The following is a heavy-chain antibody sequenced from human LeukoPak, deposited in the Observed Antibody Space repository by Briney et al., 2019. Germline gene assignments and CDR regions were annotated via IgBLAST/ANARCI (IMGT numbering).Heavy chain of an antibody. CDR1: GYTFTSHG. V-gene: IGHV1-18*01. D-gene: IGHD2-2*02. Sequence: ASVKVSCKASGYTFTSHGINWVRQAPGQGLEWMGWISTNNGNTNSAQKFQGRVTMTTDTSTSTAYMELRSLRSDDTAVYYCARTCSSAGCYMIYWGQGTLVTVSS. CDR2: ISTNNGNT. CDR3: ARTCSSAGCYMIY. J-gene: IGHJ4*02.